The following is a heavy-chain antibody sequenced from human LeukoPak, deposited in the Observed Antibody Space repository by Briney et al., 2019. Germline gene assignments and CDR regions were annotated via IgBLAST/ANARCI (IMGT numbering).Heavy chain of an antibody. CDR3: ARDYGGYDFDY. V-gene: IGHV4-39*07. J-gene: IGHJ4*02. CDR2: IFYSGST. CDR1: GGSISTSNYY. D-gene: IGHD5-12*01. Sequence: SETLSLTCTVSGGSISTSNYYWGWIRQPPGKGLEWIGNIFYSGSTYYSPSLKSRVTMSVDTSKNQFSLKLSSVTAADTAVYYCARDYGGYDFDYWGQGTLVTVSS.